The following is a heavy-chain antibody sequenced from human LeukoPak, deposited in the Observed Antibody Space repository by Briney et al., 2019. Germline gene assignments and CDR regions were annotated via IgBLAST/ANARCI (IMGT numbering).Heavy chain of an antibody. Sequence: GASVKVSCKASGYTFTSYVINWVRQATGQGREWMGWMNHNSGKTGYAQKIHGRVTMTRNTSISTAYMELSSLRSEDTAVYYCARGGPRWLQLKPFDYWGQGTLVTVSS. CDR2: MNHNSGKT. CDR3: ARGGPRWLQLKPFDY. V-gene: IGHV1-8*01. CDR1: GYTFTSYV. D-gene: IGHD5-24*01. J-gene: IGHJ4*02.